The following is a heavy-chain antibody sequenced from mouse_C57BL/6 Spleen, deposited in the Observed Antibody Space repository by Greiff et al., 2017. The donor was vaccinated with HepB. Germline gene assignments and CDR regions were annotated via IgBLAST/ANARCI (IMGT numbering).Heavy chain of an antibody. J-gene: IGHJ3*01. CDR2: IDPETGGT. D-gene: IGHD1-1*01. CDR1: GYTFTDYE. CDR3: TRSNYGSRAWFAY. V-gene: IGHV1-15*01. Sequence: VQLQESGAELVRPGASVTLSCKASGYTFTDYEMHWVKQTPVHGLEWIGAIDPETGGTAYNQKFKGKAILTADKSSSTAYMELRSLTSEDSAVYYCTRSNYGSRAWFAYWGQGTLVTVSA.